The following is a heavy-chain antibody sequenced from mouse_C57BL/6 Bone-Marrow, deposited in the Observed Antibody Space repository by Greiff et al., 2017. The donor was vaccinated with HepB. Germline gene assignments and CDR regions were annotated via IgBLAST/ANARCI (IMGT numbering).Heavy chain of an antibody. J-gene: IGHJ4*01. CDR2: INPNNGGT. CDR3: ARGGSDAMDY. CDR1: GYTFTDYN. V-gene: IGHV1-22*01. Sequence: EVKLVESGPELVKPGASVKMSCKASGYTFTDYNMHWVKQSHGKSLEWIGYINPNNGGTSYNQKFKGKATLTVNKSSSTAYMELRSLTSEASAVYYCARGGSDAMDYWGQGTSVTVSS. D-gene: IGHD3-1*01.